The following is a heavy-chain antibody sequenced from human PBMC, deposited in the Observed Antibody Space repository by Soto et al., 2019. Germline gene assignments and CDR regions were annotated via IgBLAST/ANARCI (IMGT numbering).Heavy chain of an antibody. Sequence: PAQTLSHTCAISGDSVSSNSAAWNWIRQSPSRGLEWLGRTYYRSKWYNDYAVSVKSRITINPDTSKNQFSLQLNSVTPEDTAVYYCARTRAARPYNWFDPWGQGTLVTVSS. V-gene: IGHV6-1*01. J-gene: IGHJ5*02. CDR1: GDSVSSNSAA. CDR2: TYYRSKWYN. D-gene: IGHD6-6*01. CDR3: ARTRAARPYNWFDP.